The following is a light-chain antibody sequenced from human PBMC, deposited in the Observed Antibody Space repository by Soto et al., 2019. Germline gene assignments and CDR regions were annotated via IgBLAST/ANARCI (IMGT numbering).Light chain of an antibody. J-gene: IGKJ4*01. CDR2: AAS. CDR3: TQHNSYPVT. CDR1: QGIRND. V-gene: IGKV1-17*01. Sequence: DIQMTQSPSSLSASIADRVTITCRASQGIRNDLAWYQHRTGKAPKRLIYAASILQSGVPSRFNGNGAGTEFTLTIDSLQSEDFATYYCTQHNSYPVTFGGGTKVEIK.